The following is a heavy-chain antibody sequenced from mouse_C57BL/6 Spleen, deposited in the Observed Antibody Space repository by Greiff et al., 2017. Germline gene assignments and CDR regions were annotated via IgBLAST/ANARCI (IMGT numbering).Heavy chain of an antibody. Sequence: EVQLQQSGPELVKPGASVKISCKASGYTFTDYYINWVKQSHGKSLEWIGDINPNNGGTSYNQKFKGKATLTVDKSSSTAYMELRSLTSEDSAVYYCARGDYGSFAYWGQGTLVTVSA. CDR1: GYTFTDYY. CDR3: ARGDYGSFAY. V-gene: IGHV1-26*01. D-gene: IGHD1-1*01. CDR2: INPNNGGT. J-gene: IGHJ3*01.